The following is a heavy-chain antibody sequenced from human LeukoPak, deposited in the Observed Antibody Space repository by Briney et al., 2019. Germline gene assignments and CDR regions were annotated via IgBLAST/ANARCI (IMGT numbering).Heavy chain of an antibody. CDR1: GFTFSSYA. V-gene: IGHV3-33*08. CDR3: ARAGVGAIYYFDY. J-gene: IGHJ4*02. D-gene: IGHD1-26*01. CDR2: IWYDGSNK. Sequence: GRSLRLSCAASGFTFSSYAMHWVRQAPGKGPEWVALIWYDGSNKYYADSVRGRFTISRDNSKNTLYLQMKSLRVEDTAVYYCARAGVGAIYYFDYWGQGTLVTVSS.